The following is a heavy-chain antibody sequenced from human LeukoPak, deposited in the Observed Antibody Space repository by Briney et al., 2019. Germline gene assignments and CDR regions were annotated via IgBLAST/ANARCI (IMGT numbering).Heavy chain of an antibody. J-gene: IGHJ4*02. V-gene: IGHV3-30*02. CDR2: IHSNGNEK. Sequence: GGSLRLSCAASGFSFRSYGIHWVRQAPVKGLEWVAFIHSNGNEKYYADFARGRFSISRDNSKNMLFLQMSSLRPEDTAVYYCAKGGYRISPGIDYWGKGSLSPSPQ. D-gene: IGHD6-13*01. CDR1: GFSFRSYG. CDR3: AKGGYRISPGIDY.